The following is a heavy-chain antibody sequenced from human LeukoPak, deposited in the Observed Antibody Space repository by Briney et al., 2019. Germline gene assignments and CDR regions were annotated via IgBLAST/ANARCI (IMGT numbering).Heavy chain of an antibody. Sequence: GASVKVSCKASGGTFSSYAISWVRQAPGQGLEWMGGIIPIFGTAKYAQKFQGRVTITTDESTSTAYMELSSLRSEDTAVYYCARVNWATVSTSYYFDYWGQGTLVTVSS. CDR1: GGTFSSYA. D-gene: IGHD4-17*01. CDR2: IIPIFGTA. CDR3: ARVNWATVSTSYYFDY. V-gene: IGHV1-69*05. J-gene: IGHJ4*02.